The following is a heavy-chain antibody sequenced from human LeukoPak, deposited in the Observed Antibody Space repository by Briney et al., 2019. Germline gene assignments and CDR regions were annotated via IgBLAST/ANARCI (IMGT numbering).Heavy chain of an antibody. J-gene: IGHJ4*02. CDR3: ARGAGIVVVTSFDY. V-gene: IGHV4-30-4*01. Sequence: PSETPSLTCTVSGGPISSGDYYWSWIRQPPGKGLEWIGYIYYSGSTYYNPSLKSRVTISVDMSKNQFSLKLSSVTTADTAVYYCARGAGIVVVTSFDYWGQGTLVTVSS. CDR1: GGPISSGDYY. D-gene: IGHD3-22*01. CDR2: IYYSGST.